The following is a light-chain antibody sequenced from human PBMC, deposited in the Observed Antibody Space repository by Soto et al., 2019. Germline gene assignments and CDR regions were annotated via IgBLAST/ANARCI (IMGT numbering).Light chain of an antibody. V-gene: IGKV1-5*03. CDR1: QSISSW. Sequence: DIQMTQSPSTLSASVGDRVTVTCRASQSISSWLAWYQQKPGKAPKLLIYKASTLESGVPSRFSGSGSGTDFTLTISSLQPDDFATYYCQHYNTYPWTFGHGTKVDIK. J-gene: IGKJ1*01. CDR3: QHYNTYPWT. CDR2: KAS.